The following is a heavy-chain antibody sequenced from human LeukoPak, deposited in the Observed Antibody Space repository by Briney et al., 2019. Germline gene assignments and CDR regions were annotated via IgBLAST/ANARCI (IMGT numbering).Heavy chain of an antibody. J-gene: IGHJ3*01. CDR2: IHSTGST. D-gene: IGHD3-22*01. CDR1: GGSMTNYY. CDR3: ARPDRSASYGILGFDV. Sequence: SETLSLTGTVSGGSMTNYYWTWVRQPPGKGLEWIGYIHSTGSTDHNPSLKSRVTVSLATSEQQFSLNLRSVTAADTAVYYCARPDRSASYGILGFDVWGQGIMVTVSS. V-gene: IGHV4-59*08.